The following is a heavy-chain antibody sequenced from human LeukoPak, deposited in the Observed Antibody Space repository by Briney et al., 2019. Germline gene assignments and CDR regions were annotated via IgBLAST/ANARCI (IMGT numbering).Heavy chain of an antibody. D-gene: IGHD6-19*01. V-gene: IGHV3-48*04. CDR2: ISISSTTI. J-gene: IGHJ4*02. CDR3: ARGPYTNGHYFDY. Sequence: GGSLRLSCAASGFTFSDYAMNWVRQTPGKGLERVSYISISSTTIYYADSVKGRFTISRDNARNSLYLQMNSLRAEDTAVYYCARGPYTNGHYFDYWGQGTLATVSS. CDR1: GFTFSDYA.